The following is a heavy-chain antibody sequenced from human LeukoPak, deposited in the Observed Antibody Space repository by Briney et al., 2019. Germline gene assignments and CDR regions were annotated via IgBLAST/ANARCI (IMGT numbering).Heavy chain of an antibody. Sequence: PGGPLRLSCAASGFSFSNSDMYWVRQAPGKGLEWVAFIRYGGSNKYYEDSVKGRLTISRGNAKNTLFLRMYSLRPEDTAVYYCVKEIRRNYFYGMDVWGQGTSVTVSS. V-gene: IGHV3-30*02. CDR1: GFSFSNSD. J-gene: IGHJ6*02. CDR3: VKEIRRNYFYGMDV. CDR2: IRYGGSNK.